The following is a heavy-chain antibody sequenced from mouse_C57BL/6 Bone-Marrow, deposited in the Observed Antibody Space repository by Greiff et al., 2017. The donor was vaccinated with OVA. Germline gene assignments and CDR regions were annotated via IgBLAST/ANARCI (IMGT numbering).Heavy chain of an antibody. Sequence: VNLVESGAELVKPGASVKISCKASGYAFSSYWMNWVKQRPGKGLEWIGQIYPGDGDTNYNGKFKGKATLTADKSSSTAYMQLSSLTSEDSAVYFCARERLRYDYYFDYWGQGTTLTVSS. CDR2: IYPGDGDT. V-gene: IGHV1-80*01. D-gene: IGHD2-4*01. CDR1: GYAFSSYW. J-gene: IGHJ2*01. CDR3: ARERLRYDYYFDY.